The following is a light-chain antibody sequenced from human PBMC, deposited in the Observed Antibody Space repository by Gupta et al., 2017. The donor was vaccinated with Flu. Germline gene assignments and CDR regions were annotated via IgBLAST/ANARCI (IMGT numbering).Light chain of an antibody. CDR3: MQTVQAPFT. Sequence: DIVMTRSPLSLSVTPGEPASISCTSSQSLLRSNGYHYLDWYLQKPGRSPQLLIYLGSNRASGVPDRISGSGSGTDFTLKISKVEAEDVGIYYGMQTVQAPFTFGQGTRLEIK. CDR2: LGS. V-gene: IGKV2-28*01. CDR1: QSLLRSNGYHY. J-gene: IGKJ5*01.